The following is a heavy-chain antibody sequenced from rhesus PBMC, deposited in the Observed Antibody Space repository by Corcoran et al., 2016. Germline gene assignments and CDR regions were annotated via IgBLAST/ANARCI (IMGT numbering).Heavy chain of an antibody. V-gene: IGHV4-160*01. CDR2: IYGSSGSH. D-gene: IGHD6-13*01. CDR3: ARSYSSWSGLYFEF. J-gene: IGHJ1*01. CDR1: GGSISSNS. Sequence: QVQLQESGPGLVKPSETLSLTCAVSGGSISSNSWSWIRQPPGKGLEWIGYIYGSSGSHYYNPSLKRRVTISTDTSKNQFSLKLSSVTAADTAVYYCARSYSSWSGLYFEFWGQGALVTVSS.